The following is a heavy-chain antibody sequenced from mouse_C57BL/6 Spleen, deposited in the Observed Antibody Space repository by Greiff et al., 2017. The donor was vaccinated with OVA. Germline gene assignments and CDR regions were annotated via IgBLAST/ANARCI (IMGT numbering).Heavy chain of an antibody. Sequence: EVQLQQSGPVLVKPGASVKMSCKASGYTFTDYYMNWVKQSHGKSLEWIGVINPYNGGTSYNQKFKGKATLTVDKSSSTAYMELNSLTSEDSAVYYCAKDKNWFAYWGQGTLVTVSA. J-gene: IGHJ3*01. V-gene: IGHV1-19*01. CDR3: AKDKNWFAY. CDR1: GYTFTDYY. CDR2: INPYNGGT.